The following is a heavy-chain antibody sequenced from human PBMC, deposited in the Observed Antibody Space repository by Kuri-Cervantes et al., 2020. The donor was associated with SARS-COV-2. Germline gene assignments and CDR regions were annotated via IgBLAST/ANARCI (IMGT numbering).Heavy chain of an antibody. Sequence: GSLRLSCVVSGGSLTTYHWSWIRQPAGKGLEWIGSIYYSGSTYYNPSLKSRVTISVDTSKNQFSLKLSSVTAADTAVYYCASRDGTTLNYYYYYMDVWGKGTTVTVSS. V-gene: IGHV4-59*05. CDR3: ASRDGTTLNYYYYYMDV. J-gene: IGHJ6*03. CDR1: GGSLTTYH. D-gene: IGHD1-7*01. CDR2: IYYSGST.